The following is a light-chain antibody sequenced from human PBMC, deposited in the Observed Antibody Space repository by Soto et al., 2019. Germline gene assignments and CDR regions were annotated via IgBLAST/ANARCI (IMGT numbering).Light chain of an antibody. CDR3: QTWGTGVQGV. V-gene: IGLV4-69*01. J-gene: IGLJ2*01. CDR1: SGHSSYA. CDR2: VNSDGSH. Sequence: QSVLTQSPSASASLGASVKLTCTLSSGHSSYAIAWHQQQPEKGPRYLMKVNSDGSHSKGDGIPDRFSGSSSGAERYLTISSLQSEDEADYYCQTWGTGVQGVFGGGTKLTVL.